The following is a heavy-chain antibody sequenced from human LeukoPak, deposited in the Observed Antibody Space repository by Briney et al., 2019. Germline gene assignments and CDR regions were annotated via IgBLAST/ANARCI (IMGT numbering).Heavy chain of an antibody. CDR3: AREGPRGNSQFDY. CDR2: IWYDGSNK. V-gene: IGHV3-33*01. D-gene: IGHD2/OR15-2a*01. Sequence: PGGSLRLSCAASGFIFSSYGMHWVRQASGKGLEWVALIWYDGSNKYYTDSVKGRLTISRDNSKNTLYLQMNNLRAEDTAVYYCAREGPRGNSQFDYWGQGTLVTVSS. CDR1: GFIFSSYG. J-gene: IGHJ4*02.